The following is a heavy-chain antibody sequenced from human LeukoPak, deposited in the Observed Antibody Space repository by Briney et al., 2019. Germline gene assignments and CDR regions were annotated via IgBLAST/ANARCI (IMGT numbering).Heavy chain of an antibody. Sequence: GGSLRLSCAASGFTFSSYSMNWVRQAPGKGLEWVSAISGSGGSTYYADSVKGRFTISRDNSKNTLYLRMNSLRAEDTAVYYCAKDRRGHYYGMDVWGQGTTVTVSS. CDR2: ISGSGGST. CDR3: AKDRRGHYYGMDV. J-gene: IGHJ6*02. D-gene: IGHD3-16*01. CDR1: GFTFSSYS. V-gene: IGHV3-23*01.